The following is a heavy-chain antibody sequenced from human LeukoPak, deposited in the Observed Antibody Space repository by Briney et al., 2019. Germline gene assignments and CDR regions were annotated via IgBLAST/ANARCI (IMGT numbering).Heavy chain of an antibody. J-gene: IGHJ4*02. D-gene: IGHD6-13*01. CDR1: GGSFSGYY. Sequence: SETLSLTCAVYGGSFSGYYWSWIRQPPGKGLEWIGEINHSGSTNYNPSLKSRVTISVDTSKNQFSLKLSSVTAADTAVYYCARQDLAAAGIDYWGQGTLVTVSS. V-gene: IGHV4-34*01. CDR2: INHSGST. CDR3: ARQDLAAAGIDY.